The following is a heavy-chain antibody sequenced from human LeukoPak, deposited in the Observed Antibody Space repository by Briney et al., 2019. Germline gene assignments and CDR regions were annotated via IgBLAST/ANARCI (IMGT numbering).Heavy chain of an antibody. D-gene: IGHD3-22*01. V-gene: IGHV6-1*01. CDR1: GDSVSSNSAA. CDR2: TYYRSKWYN. CDR3: ARYYYDSSVRPSTLGYFDY. J-gene: IGHJ4*02. Sequence: SQTLSLTCAISGDSVSSNSAAWNWIRQSPSRGLEWLGRTYYRSKWYNDYAVSVKSRITINPDTSKNQLSLQLNSVTPEDTAVYYCARYYYDSSVRPSTLGYFDYWGQGTLVTVSS.